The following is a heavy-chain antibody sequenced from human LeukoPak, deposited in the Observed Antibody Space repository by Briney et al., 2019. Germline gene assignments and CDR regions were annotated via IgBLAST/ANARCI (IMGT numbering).Heavy chain of an antibody. V-gene: IGHV3-21*01. CDR1: TFTFSSYS. CDR3: AGSVTTGYIPREWDYWYFDL. Sequence: PGGSLRLSCAASTFTFSSYSMNWVRQAPGKGLEWVSSISSGSTYKYYADSVKDRFTISRDNAKNSLYLQMNSLRAEDTAVYYCAGSVTTGYIPREWDYWYFDLWGRGTLVTVSS. D-gene: IGHD1-1*01. CDR2: ISSGSTYK. J-gene: IGHJ2*01.